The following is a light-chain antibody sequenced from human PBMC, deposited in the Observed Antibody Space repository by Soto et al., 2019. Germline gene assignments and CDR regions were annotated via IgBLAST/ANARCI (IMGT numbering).Light chain of an antibody. V-gene: IGKV4-1*01. CDR2: WAS. CDR1: QSVLYTSNNRDY. CDR3: QQYYSTPLT. J-gene: IGKJ4*01. Sequence: ILMTQSPESLPVSLGERAAINCNSSQSVLYTSNNRDYLAWYRQKPGQPPQLLIHWASTRLSGVPDRFSGSGSWTHFTFTISSLQPEDVAIYFCQQYYSTPLTFGGGTRVEIK.